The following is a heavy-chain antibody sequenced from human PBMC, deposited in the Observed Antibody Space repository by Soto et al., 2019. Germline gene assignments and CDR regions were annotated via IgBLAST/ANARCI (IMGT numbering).Heavy chain of an antibody. V-gene: IGHV1-69*13. Sequence: ASVKVSCKASGGTFSSYAISWVRQAPGQGLEWMGGIIPIFGTANYAQKFQGRVTITADESTSTPYMELSSLRSEDTAVYYCAIEVRRSNQFDHWGQGTMVTVSS. CDR3: AIEVRRSNQFDH. CDR1: GGTFSSYA. D-gene: IGHD3-10*01. CDR2: IIPIFGTA. J-gene: IGHJ4*02.